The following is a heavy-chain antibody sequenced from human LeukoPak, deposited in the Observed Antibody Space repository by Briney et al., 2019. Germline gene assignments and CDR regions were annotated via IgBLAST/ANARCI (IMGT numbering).Heavy chain of an antibody. CDR1: GFTFSSYA. J-gene: IGHJ4*02. D-gene: IGHD4-23*01. CDR3: ARDRGYSTFDY. CDR2: ISGSGGST. Sequence: GGSLRLSCAASGFTFSSYAMSWVRQAPGKGLEWVSAISGSGGSTYYADSVKGRFTISRDISKNTVFLQMNSLRVDDTAVYYCARDRGYSTFDYWGQGTLVTVSS. V-gene: IGHV3-23*01.